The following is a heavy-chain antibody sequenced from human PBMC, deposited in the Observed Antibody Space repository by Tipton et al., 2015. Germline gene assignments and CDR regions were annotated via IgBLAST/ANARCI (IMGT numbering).Heavy chain of an antibody. J-gene: IGHJ4*02. V-gene: IGHV4-38-2*01. CDR1: AYSISTDYY. Sequence: PSLTCAVSAYSISTDYYWVWIRQPPGKGLEWIGAISHSGKTYSNPSLKSRVTISADTSKNQFSLRLTSVTAADTAVYYCACHDYDLLTRDYQTVDYWGQGTRVTVSS. CDR3: ACHDYDLLTRDYQTVDY. CDR2: ISHSGKT. D-gene: IGHD3-9*01.